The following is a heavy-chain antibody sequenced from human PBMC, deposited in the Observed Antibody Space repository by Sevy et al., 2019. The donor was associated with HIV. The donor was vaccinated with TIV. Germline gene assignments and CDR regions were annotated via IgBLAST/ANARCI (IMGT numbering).Heavy chain of an antibody. CDR1: GGSITSLY. J-gene: IGHJ4*02. D-gene: IGHD1-26*01. CDR2: IYYNGHI. Sequence: SETLSLTCTVSGGSITSLYWNWIRQPPGKGLGWVANIYYNGHINYNPSLKSRVTLSLDTSKTQISLMLSSVTAADTAMYYCAGGNAWGRGYSWGQGTLVTVSS. V-gene: IGHV4-59*08. CDR3: AGGNAWGRGYS.